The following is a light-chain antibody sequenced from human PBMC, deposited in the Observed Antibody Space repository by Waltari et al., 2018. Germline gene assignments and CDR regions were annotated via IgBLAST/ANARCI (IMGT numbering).Light chain of an antibody. V-gene: IGKV3D-15*01. CDR1: QSISSN. J-gene: IGKJ1*01. Sequence: IVMTQSPATLSVFPGERATLSCRASQSISSNLAWYQQKPGQAPRLLIYGASTRATGIPDRFTGRGSGIEFTLTINSLQSEDFAVYYCQQYNNWPPDPTFGQGTKVEIK. CDR3: QQYNNWPPDPT. CDR2: GAS.